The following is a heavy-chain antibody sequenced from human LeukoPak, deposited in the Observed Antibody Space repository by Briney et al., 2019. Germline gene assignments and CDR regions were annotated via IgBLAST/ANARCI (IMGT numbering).Heavy chain of an antibody. Sequence: PGESLRLFCAASGFTFSSYGMHWVRQAPGKGLEWVAVISYDGSNKYYADSVKGRFTISGDNSKNTLYLQMNSLRAEDTAVYYCAKDGGWLVLLGYFQHWAQGTLVTVSS. V-gene: IGHV3-30*18. CDR2: ISYDGSNK. J-gene: IGHJ1*01. CDR1: GFTFSSYG. CDR3: AKDGGWLVLLGYFQH. D-gene: IGHD6-19*01.